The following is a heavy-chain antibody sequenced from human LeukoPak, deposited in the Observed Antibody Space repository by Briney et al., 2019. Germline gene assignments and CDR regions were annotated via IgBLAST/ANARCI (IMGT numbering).Heavy chain of an antibody. CDR3: ARRAAAVGTYYMDV. J-gene: IGHJ6*03. CDR2: IYYSGGT. Sequence: SETLSLTCTVSGGSINSYYWNWIRQPPGKGLEWIGYIYYSGGTNYNPSLKSRVTIAVDTSKNQFSLKLSSVTAADTAVYYCARRAAAVGTYYMDVWGRGTTVTASS. CDR1: GGSINSYY. D-gene: IGHD6-13*01. V-gene: IGHV4-59*01.